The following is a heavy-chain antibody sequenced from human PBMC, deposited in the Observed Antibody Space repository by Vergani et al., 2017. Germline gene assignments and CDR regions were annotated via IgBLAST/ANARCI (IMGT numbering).Heavy chain of an antibody. Sequence: QVQLQESGPGLVKPSETLSLTCAVSGDSISSGYYWGWIRQPPGKGLEWIGSIYHSGSTYYNPSLKSRVTISVDTSKNQFSLKLSSVTAADTAVYYCAIRGTTVVKGFDYWGQGTLVTVSS. CDR1: GDSISSGYY. CDR2: IYHSGST. V-gene: IGHV4-38-2*01. D-gene: IGHD4-23*01. J-gene: IGHJ4*02. CDR3: AIRGTTVVKGFDY.